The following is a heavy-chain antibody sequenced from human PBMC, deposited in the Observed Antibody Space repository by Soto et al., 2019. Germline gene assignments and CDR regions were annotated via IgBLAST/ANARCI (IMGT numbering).Heavy chain of an antibody. D-gene: IGHD6-19*01. CDR3: SGGGSAGVDY. CDR2: IQPSTGRT. V-gene: IGHV1-8*01. J-gene: IGHJ4*02. Sequence: QVQLVQSGAEVREPGASVKVSCKASGYSFTSLDINWLRQTAGQGLEWMGWIQPSTGRTGYAQKFQGRVTMTRDNSINTAYMELTTLTSDDAAFYYYSGGGSAGVDYWGQGTLVTVSS. CDR1: GYSFTSLD.